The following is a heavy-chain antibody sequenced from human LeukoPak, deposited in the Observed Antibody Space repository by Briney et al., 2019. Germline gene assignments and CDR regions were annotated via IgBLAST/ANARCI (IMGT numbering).Heavy chain of an antibody. Sequence: GASVKVSRKASGYTFTSYGISWVRQAPGQGLEWMGWISAYNGNTNYAQKLQGRVTMTTDTSTSTAYMELRSLRSDDTAVYYCARDLLVRIAVAGAEVDYWGQGTLVTVSS. J-gene: IGHJ4*02. V-gene: IGHV1-18*01. CDR1: GYTFTSYG. CDR3: ARDLLVRIAVAGAEVDY. CDR2: ISAYNGNT. D-gene: IGHD6-19*01.